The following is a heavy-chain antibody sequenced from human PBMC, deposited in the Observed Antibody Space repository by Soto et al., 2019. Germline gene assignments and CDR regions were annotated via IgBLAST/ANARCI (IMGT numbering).Heavy chain of an antibody. J-gene: IGHJ5*02. V-gene: IGHV3-30-3*01. D-gene: IGHD6-13*01. Sequence: GGSLRLSCAASGFTFSSYAMHWVRQAPGKGLEWVAVISYDGSNKYYADSVKGRFTISRDNSKNTLYLQMNSLRAEDTAVYYCARDSHPRDSWYREGWFDPWGQGTLVTVSS. CDR3: ARDSHPRDSWYREGWFDP. CDR2: ISYDGSNK. CDR1: GFTFSSYA.